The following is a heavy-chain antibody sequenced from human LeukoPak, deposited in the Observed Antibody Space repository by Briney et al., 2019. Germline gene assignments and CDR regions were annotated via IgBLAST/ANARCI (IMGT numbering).Heavy chain of an antibody. Sequence: GASVKVSCKASGYTFTGYYMHWVRQAPGQGLEWMGWINPNSGGINYAQKFQGRVTMTRDTSISTAYMELSRLRSDDTAVYYCARDQQWEPAGGWGQGTLVTVSS. CDR1: GYTFTGYY. CDR2: INPNSGGI. D-gene: IGHD1-26*01. J-gene: IGHJ4*02. V-gene: IGHV1-2*02. CDR3: ARDQQWEPAGG.